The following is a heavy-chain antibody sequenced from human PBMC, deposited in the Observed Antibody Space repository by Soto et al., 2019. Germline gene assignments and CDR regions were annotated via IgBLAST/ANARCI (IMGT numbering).Heavy chain of an antibody. V-gene: IGHV4-59*12. CDR3: ARELGYCSGGSCDLGSFDI. J-gene: IGHJ3*02. CDR2: IYYSGST. D-gene: IGHD2-15*01. Sequence: SETLPLTCTVSGGSISSYYWSWIRQPPGKGLEWIGYIYYSGSTNYNPSLKSRVTISVDTSKNQLSLKLSSVTAADTAVYYCARELGYCSGGSCDLGSFDIWGQGTMVTVSS. CDR1: GGSISSYY.